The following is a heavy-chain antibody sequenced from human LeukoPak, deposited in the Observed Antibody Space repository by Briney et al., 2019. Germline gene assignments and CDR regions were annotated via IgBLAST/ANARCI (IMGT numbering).Heavy chain of an antibody. Sequence: SETLSLTCTVSGGSISSYYWSWIRQSPSRGLEWLGRTYYRSKWYNDYAVSVKSRITINPDTSKNQFSLQLNSVTPEDTAVYYCARASVVVVAATYYYYYYYMDVWGKGTTVTVSS. D-gene: IGHD2-15*01. CDR2: TYYRSKWYN. CDR1: GGSISSYY. CDR3: ARASVVVVAATYYYYYYYMDV. V-gene: IGHV6-1*01. J-gene: IGHJ6*03.